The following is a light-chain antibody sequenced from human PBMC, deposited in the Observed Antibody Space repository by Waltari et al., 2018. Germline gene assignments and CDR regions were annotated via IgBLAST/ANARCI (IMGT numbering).Light chain of an antibody. Sequence: QSALTQPASVSGSPGQSITISCTGTSSDVGGYNYVSWYQQHPGKAPELMIYHVSNRPSGVSNRFSGSKSGNTASLTISGLQAEDEADYYCSSYTSSSTQVFGGGTKLTVL. CDR1: SSDVGGYNY. CDR2: HVS. V-gene: IGLV2-14*01. J-gene: IGLJ3*02. CDR3: SSYTSSSTQV.